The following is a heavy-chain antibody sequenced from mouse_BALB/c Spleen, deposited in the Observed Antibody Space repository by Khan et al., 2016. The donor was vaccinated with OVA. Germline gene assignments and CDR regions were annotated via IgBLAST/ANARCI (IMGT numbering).Heavy chain of an antibody. CDR2: LSSSGST. CDR3: ARDGSRYNYAMDY. D-gene: IGHD2-3*01. CDR1: GYSITSDYA. Sequence: EVKLLESGPGLVKPSQSLSLTCTVTGYSITSDYAWNWIRQFPGNKLEWMGYLSSSGSTNYNPALKSRISLTRDTSKNQFFLQLNSVTTEDTATYYCARDGSRYNYAMDYWGQGTSVTVSS. J-gene: IGHJ4*01. V-gene: IGHV3-2*02.